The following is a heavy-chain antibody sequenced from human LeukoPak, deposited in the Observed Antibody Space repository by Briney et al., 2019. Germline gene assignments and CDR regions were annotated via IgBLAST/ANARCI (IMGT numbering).Heavy chain of an antibody. D-gene: IGHD2-2*01. CDR1: GYTFTDYY. J-gene: IGHJ5*02. V-gene: IGHV1-2*02. Sequence: ASVKVSCKASGYTFTDYYIHRVRQAPGQGLEWMGWIVPHSGGTNYAQNYQGRITMTRDTSISTAYVELSSLRSDDTAVYYCARNAYCDSTNCYAWFDPWGQGTLVTVSS. CDR2: IVPHSGGT. CDR3: ARNAYCDSTNCYAWFDP.